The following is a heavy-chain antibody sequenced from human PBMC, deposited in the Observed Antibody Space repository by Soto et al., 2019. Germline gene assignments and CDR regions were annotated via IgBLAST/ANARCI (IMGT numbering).Heavy chain of an antibody. J-gene: IGHJ4*02. CDR3: ARERTGDPTFFDY. CDR1: GGSISSGDYY. CDR2: IYYSGSA. Sequence: SETLSLTCTVSGGSISSGDYYWSWIRQPPGKGLEWIAYIYYSGSASYNPSLKSRITVSVDTSKNQFSLKLSSVTAADTAVYYCARERTGDPTFFDYWGQGTLVTVSS. D-gene: IGHD1-1*01. V-gene: IGHV4-61*08.